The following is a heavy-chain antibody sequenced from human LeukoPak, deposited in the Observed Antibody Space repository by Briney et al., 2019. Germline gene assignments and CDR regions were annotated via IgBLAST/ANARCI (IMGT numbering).Heavy chain of an antibody. J-gene: IGHJ3*02. D-gene: IGHD3-16*01. CDR1: EFTFSSYS. CDR3: ARALGGSTGAFDI. CDR2: ISSSSSYI. Sequence: KPGGSLRLSCAASEFTFSSYSMNWVRQAPGKGLEWVSSISSSSSYIYYADSVKGRFTISRDNAKNSLYLQMNSLRAEDTAVHYCARALGGSTGAFDIWGQGTMVTVSS. V-gene: IGHV3-21*01.